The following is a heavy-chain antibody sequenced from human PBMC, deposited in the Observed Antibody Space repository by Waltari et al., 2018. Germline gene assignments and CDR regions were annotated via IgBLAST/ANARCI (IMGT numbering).Heavy chain of an antibody. CDR3: ARDHSMYF. CDR1: GFIISSYY. V-gene: IGHV3-53*01. D-gene: IGHD2-21*01. Sequence: EVQLVESGGRLIQPGGSLRLSCAASGFIISSYYMNWVRQAPGKGLEWVSVIYNDGTTYYADSVKGRFTISRDNSKNTLYLQMNSLRAEDTAVYYCARDHSMYFWGQGILVTVSS. J-gene: IGHJ4*02. CDR2: IYNDGTT.